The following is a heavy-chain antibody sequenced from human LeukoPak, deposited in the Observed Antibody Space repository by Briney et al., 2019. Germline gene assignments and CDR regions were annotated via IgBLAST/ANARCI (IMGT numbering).Heavy chain of an antibody. Sequence: SVKVSCKASGGTFSSYAISWVRQAPGQGLEWMGRIIPILGIANYAQKFQGRVTITADKSTSTAYMELSSLRSEDTGVYYCARGLPLFAFDIWGQGTMVTVSS. V-gene: IGHV1-69*04. J-gene: IGHJ3*02. CDR2: IIPILGIA. CDR1: GGTFSSYA. CDR3: ARGLPLFAFDI.